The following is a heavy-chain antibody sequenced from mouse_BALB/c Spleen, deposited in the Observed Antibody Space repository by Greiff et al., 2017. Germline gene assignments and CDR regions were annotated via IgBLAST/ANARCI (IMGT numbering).Heavy chain of an antibody. Sequence: KLEESGPGLVKPSQSLSLTCTVTGYSITSDYAWNWIRQFPGNKLEWMGYISYSGSTSYNPSLKSRISITRDTSKNQFFLQLNSVTTEDTATYYCASYDGYSLAYWGQGTLVTVSA. CDR3: ASYDGYSLAY. CDR1: GYSITSDYA. J-gene: IGHJ3*01. CDR2: ISYSGST. D-gene: IGHD2-3*01. V-gene: IGHV3-2*02.